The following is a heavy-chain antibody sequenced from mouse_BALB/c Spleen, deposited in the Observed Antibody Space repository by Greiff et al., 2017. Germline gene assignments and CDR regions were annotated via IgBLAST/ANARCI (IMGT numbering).Heavy chain of an antibody. CDR1: GYTFTSYW. J-gene: IGHJ2*01. V-gene: IGHV1-7*01. D-gene: IGHD2-14*01. CDR2: INPSTGYT. CDR3: ARLGYSDFDY. Sequence: VKLLESGAELAKPGASVKMSCKASGYTFTSYWMHWVKQRPGQGLEWIGYINPSTGYTEYNQKFKDKATLTADKSSSTAYMQLSSLTSEDSAVYYCARLGYSDFDYWGQGTTLTVSS.